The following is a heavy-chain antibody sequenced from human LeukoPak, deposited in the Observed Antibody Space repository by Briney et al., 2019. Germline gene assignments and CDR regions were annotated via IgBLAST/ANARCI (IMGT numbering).Heavy chain of an antibody. J-gene: IGHJ4*02. V-gene: IGHV1-69*05. Sequence: GASVKVSCKASGGTFSSYAISWVRQAPGQGLEWMGRIIPIFGTANYAQKFQGRVTITTDESTSTAYMELSSVRSEDTAVYYCARDLSIAVAGRXDFDYWGQGTLVTVSS. CDR2: IIPIFGTA. CDR3: ARDLSIAVAGRXDFDY. D-gene: IGHD6-19*01. CDR1: GGTFSSYA.